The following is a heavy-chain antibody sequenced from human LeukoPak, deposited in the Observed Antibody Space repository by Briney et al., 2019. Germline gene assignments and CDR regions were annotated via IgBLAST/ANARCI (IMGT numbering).Heavy chain of an antibody. V-gene: IGHV1-24*01. CDR3: ARDPLTMTTVTTPDY. J-gene: IGHJ4*02. CDR2: FDPEDGET. Sequence: GASVKVSCKVSGYTLTELSMHWVRQAPGKGLEWMGGFDPEDGETIYAQKFQGRVTMTEDTSTDTAYMELSSLRSEDTAVYYCARDPLTMTTVTTPDYWGQGTLVTVSS. D-gene: IGHD4-17*01. CDR1: GYTLTELS.